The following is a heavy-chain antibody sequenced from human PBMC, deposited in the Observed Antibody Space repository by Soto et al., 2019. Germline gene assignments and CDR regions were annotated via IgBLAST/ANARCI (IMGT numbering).Heavy chain of an antibody. V-gene: IGHV1-18*04. CDR1: GYTFTSYC. Sequence: ASVKVSCKASGYTFTSYCISWVRQAPGQGLEWMGLISAYNGNTSYAQKLQGRVTMTTDTSTSTAYMELRSLRADDTAVYYCARGGFRVWEECGMDVWGQGTTVTVSS. CDR2: ISAYNGNT. J-gene: IGHJ6*02. CDR3: ARGGFRVWEECGMDV. D-gene: IGHD1-26*01.